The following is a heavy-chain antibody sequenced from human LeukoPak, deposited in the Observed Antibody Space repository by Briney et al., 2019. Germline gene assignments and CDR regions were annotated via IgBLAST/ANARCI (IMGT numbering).Heavy chain of an antibody. J-gene: IGHJ4*02. CDR1: GNYW. CDR3: VSFYETY. D-gene: IGHD2/OR15-2a*01. CDR2: INSDGSWT. Sequence: GGSLRLSCAASGNYWMHWVRQAPGKGLVWVSHINSDGSWTSYADSVKGRFTISKDNAKNTVYLQMNSLRAEDTAVYYCVSFYETYWGRGILVTVSS. V-gene: IGHV3-74*01.